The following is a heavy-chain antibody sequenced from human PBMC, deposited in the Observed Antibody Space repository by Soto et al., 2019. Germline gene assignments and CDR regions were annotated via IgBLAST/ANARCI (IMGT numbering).Heavy chain of an antibody. V-gene: IGHV4-34*01. CDR1: GGSFSGYY. D-gene: IGHD3-3*01. J-gene: IGHJ5*02. Sequence: ETLSLTCAVYGGSFSGYYWSWIRQPPGKGLEWIGEINHSGSTNYNPSLKSRVTISVDTSKNQFSLKLSSVTAADTAVYYCARGQSITIFGVVRPNWFDPWGQGTLVTVSS. CDR3: ARGQSITIFGVVRPNWFDP. CDR2: INHSGST.